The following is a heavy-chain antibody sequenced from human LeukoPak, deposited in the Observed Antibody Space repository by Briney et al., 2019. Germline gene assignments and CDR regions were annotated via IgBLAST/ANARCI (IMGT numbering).Heavy chain of an antibody. V-gene: IGHV4-30-4*01. CDR2: IYYSGST. D-gene: IGHD5-12*01. Sequence: PSQTLSLTCTVSGGSISSGDYYWSWIRQPPGKVLESIGYIYYSGSTYYNPSLKSRVTISVDTSKNQFSLKLSSVTAADTAVYYCARVGVATSSRNFGYWGQGTLVTVSS. J-gene: IGHJ4*02. CDR3: ARVGVATSSRNFGY. CDR1: GGSISSGDYY.